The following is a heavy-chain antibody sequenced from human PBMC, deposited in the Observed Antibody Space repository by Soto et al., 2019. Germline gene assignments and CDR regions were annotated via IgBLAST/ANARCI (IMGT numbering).Heavy chain of an antibody. CDR3: ARDLSLFRDDSSGYYYDY. CDR2: IWYDGSNK. CDR1: GFTFSSYG. D-gene: IGHD3-22*01. Sequence: HPGGSLRLSCAASGFTFSSYGMHWVRQAPGKGLEWVAVIWYDGSNKYYADSVKGRFAISRDNSKNTLYLQMNSLRAEDTAVYYCARDLSLFRDDSSGYYYDYWGQGTLVTVSS. V-gene: IGHV3-33*01. J-gene: IGHJ4*02.